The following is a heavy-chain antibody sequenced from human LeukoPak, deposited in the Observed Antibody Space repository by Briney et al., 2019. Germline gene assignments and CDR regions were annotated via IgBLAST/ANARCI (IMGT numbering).Heavy chain of an antibody. CDR3: TREKYSGYDY. V-gene: IGHV3-49*04. Sequence: GGSLRLSCTASGFTFGDYAMSWVRQAPGKGLEGVGFIRSKAYGGTTEYAASVKGRFTISRDDSKSIAYLQMNSLKTEDTAVYYCTREKYSGYDYWGQGTLVTVSS. J-gene: IGHJ4*02. CDR1: GFTFGDYA. CDR2: IRSKAYGGTT. D-gene: IGHD5-12*01.